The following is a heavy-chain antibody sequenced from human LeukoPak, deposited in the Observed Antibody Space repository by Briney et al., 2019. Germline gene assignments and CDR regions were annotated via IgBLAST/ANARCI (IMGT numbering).Heavy chain of an antibody. D-gene: IGHD5/OR15-5a*01. V-gene: IGHV4-59*01. CDR3: ARGGVFGVYEGPDY. CDR2: IYYSGST. Sequence: PSETLSLTCTVSGGSISSYYWSWIRQPPGKGLEWIGYIYYSGSTNYNPSLKSRVTISVDTSKNQFSLKLSSVTAADTAVYYCARGGVFGVYEGPDYWGQGTLVTVSS. CDR1: GGSISSYY. J-gene: IGHJ4*02.